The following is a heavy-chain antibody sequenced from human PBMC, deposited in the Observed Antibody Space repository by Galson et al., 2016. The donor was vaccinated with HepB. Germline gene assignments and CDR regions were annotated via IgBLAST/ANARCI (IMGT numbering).Heavy chain of an antibody. D-gene: IGHD3/OR15-3a*01. J-gene: IGHJ3*02. CDR3: ATSDFSGPDTLHI. CDR2: VYYSGST. CDR1: GGSISKYY. V-gene: IGHV4-59*01. Sequence: SETLSLTCAVSGGSISKYYWSWVRQPPGKGLEWIGYVYYSGSTHYNPSLKSRVTISIATSKKQFSLKLSSVTAADAAMYYCATSDFSGPDTLHIWGQGTLVSVSS.